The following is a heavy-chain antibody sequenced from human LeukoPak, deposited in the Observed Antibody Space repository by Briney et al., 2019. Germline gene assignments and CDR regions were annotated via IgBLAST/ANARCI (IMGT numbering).Heavy chain of an antibody. CDR2: ISAYNGNT. CDR3: ARRPLQGYNPTRFDS. V-gene: IGHV1-18*01. D-gene: IGHD5-24*01. J-gene: IGHJ4*02. CDR1: GYTFTSYG. Sequence: GASVKVSCKASGYTFTSYGISWVRQAPGQGLEWMGWISAYNGNTNYAQKLQGRVTMTTDTSTSTAYMELRSLRSDDTAVYYCARRPLQGYNPTRFDSWGQGTLVTVSS.